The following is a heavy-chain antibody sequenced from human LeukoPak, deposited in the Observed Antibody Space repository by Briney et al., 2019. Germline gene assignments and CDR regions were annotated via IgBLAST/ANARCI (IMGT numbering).Heavy chain of an antibody. Sequence: PSDTLSLTCTVSGGSISTYYWSWIRQPPGKGLEWIGRICNSGGTNYNPSLKSRVTISVDTSKNQFSLNLSSVTAADTAVYYCAKTGRPNNSGWYRWFDPWGQGTLVTVSS. CDR3: AKTGRPNNSGWYRWFDP. J-gene: IGHJ5*02. V-gene: IGHV4-4*09. D-gene: IGHD6-19*01. CDR2: ICNSGGT. CDR1: GGSISTYY.